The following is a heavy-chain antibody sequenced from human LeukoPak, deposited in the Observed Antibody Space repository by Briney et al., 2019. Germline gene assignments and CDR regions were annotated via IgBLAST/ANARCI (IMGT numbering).Heavy chain of an antibody. CDR2: ISERGGST. CDR3: AKRGIVFGEIFVIGYHQGASHYDF. CDR1: GISLSNYA. D-gene: IGHD3-10*02. V-gene: IGHV3-23*01. Sequence: GGSLRLSCVVSGISLSNYAMTWVRQAPGKELEWVSYISERGGSTTYADSVKGRFTISRDTSLNTLYLQMTSLRAEDTAFFFCAKRGIVFGEIFVIGYHQGASHYDFWARGVLVTVSS. J-gene: IGHJ4*02.